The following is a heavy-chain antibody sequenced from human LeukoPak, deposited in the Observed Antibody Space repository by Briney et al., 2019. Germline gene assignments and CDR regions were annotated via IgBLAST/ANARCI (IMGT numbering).Heavy chain of an antibody. CDR3: ARTRARYMDV. Sequence: SETLSLTCAVYGGSFSGYYWSWIRQPPGKGLEWIGEINHSGSINYNPSLKSRVTISVDTSKNQFSLKLSSVTAADTAVYYCARTRARYMDVWGKGTTVTVSS. CDR1: GGSFSGYY. V-gene: IGHV4-34*01. J-gene: IGHJ6*03. CDR2: INHSGSI.